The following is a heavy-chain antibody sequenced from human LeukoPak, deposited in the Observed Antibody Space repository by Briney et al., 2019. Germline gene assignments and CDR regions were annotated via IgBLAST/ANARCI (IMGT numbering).Heavy chain of an antibody. CDR2: IKQDGTEK. D-gene: IGHD4-23*01. CDR1: GFTFSTSW. J-gene: IGHJ2*01. CDR3: ASGNYFDL. Sequence: GGSLRLSCAASGFTFSTSWMSWVRQAPGKGLEWVANIKQDGTEKHYVDSVKGRFTISRDNAKNSLFLQMNSLRPEDTAVYFCASGNYFDLWGRGTLVTVSS. V-gene: IGHV3-7*01.